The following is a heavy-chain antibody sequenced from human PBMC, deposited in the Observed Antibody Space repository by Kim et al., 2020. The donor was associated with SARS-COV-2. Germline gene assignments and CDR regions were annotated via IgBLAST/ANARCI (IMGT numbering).Heavy chain of an antibody. CDR1: GFTFSSYA. Sequence: GGSLRLSCAASGFTFSSYAMSWVRQAPGKWLEWVSAISGSGGSTYYADSVKGRFTISRDNSKNTLYLQMNSLRAEDTAVYYCAKAPWYSTSPVEPFDYWGQGTLVTVSS. V-gene: IGHV3-23*01. D-gene: IGHD6-13*01. CDR2: ISGSGGST. CDR3: AKAPWYSTSPVEPFDY. J-gene: IGHJ4*02.